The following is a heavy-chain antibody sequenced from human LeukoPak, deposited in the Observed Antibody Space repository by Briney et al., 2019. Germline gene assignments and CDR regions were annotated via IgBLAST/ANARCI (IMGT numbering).Heavy chain of an antibody. D-gene: IGHD2-2*01. Sequence: GGSLRLSCVASGFTFDSYWMTWVRQAPGKGLEWVANRKQDGSKKNYVDSVKGRFTISRDNAKNSLFLQMNSLRAEDTAVYYCARAMDCWGQGTLVTVSS. V-gene: IGHV3-7*03. CDR2: RKQDGSKK. J-gene: IGHJ4*02. CDR3: ARAMDC. CDR1: GFTFDSYW.